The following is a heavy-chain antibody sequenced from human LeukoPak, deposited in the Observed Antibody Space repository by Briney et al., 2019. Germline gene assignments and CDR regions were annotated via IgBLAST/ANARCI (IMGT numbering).Heavy chain of an antibody. Sequence: GGSLRLSCAASGFTFSSYAMSWVRQAPGKGLEWFSAISGSGGSTYYADSVKGRFTISRDNSKNTLYLQMNSLRAEDTAVYYCAKDLDYGGNFHFDYWGQGTLVTVSS. CDR3: AKDLDYGGNFHFDY. D-gene: IGHD4-23*01. V-gene: IGHV3-23*01. J-gene: IGHJ4*02. CDR1: GFTFSSYA. CDR2: ISGSGGST.